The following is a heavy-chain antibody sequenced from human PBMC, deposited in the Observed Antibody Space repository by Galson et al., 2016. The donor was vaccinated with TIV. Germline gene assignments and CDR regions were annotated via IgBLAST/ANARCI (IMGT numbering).Heavy chain of an antibody. CDR3: QCTNGNDRGYYYYGMDV. CDR2: ISSSSSKI. J-gene: IGHJ6*02. V-gene: IGHV3-48*02. D-gene: IGHD2-8*01. CDR1: GFAFRDYG. Sequence: PRLSCAASGFAFRDYGMNWVRQAPGKGLEWVSYISSSSSKIYYADSVKGRFTVSRDNAKNSLYLQMNSLRDEDTAVYYCQCTNGNDRGYYYYGMDVWGRGTTVTVSS.